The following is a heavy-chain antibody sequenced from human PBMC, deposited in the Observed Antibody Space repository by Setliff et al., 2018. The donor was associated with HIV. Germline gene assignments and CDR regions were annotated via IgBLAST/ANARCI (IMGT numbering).Heavy chain of an antibody. D-gene: IGHD3-16*02. CDR3: ARDRGDRDRDYWYFDP. CDR1: GGSISSYY. CDR2: IYTSGST. Sequence: PSETLSLTCTVSGGSISSYYWSWIRQPAGKGLEWIGRIYTSGSTNYNPSLKSRVTMSVDTSKNQFSLKLSSVTAADTAVYYCARDRGDRDRDYWYFDPWGRGTLVTVSS. J-gene: IGHJ2*01. V-gene: IGHV4-4*07.